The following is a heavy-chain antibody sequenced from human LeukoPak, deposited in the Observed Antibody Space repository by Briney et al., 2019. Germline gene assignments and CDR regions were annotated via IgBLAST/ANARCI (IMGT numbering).Heavy chain of an antibody. CDR3: ARVIAAARRGPYYYYYMDV. D-gene: IGHD6-13*01. CDR2: IYYSGST. V-gene: IGHV4-59*01. Sequence: SETLSLTCTVSGGSISSYYWSWIRQPPGKGLEWIGYIYYSGSTNYNPSLKSRVTISVDTSKNQFSLKLSSVTAADTAVYYCARVIAAARRGPYYYYYMDVWGKGTTVTVSS. CDR1: GGSISSYY. J-gene: IGHJ6*03.